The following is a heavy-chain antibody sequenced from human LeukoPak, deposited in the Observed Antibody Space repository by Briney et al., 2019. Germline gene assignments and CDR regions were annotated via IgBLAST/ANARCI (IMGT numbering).Heavy chain of an antibody. V-gene: IGHV1-2*02. J-gene: IGHJ4*02. CDR2: INPNSGGT. CDR3: ARDLSSIYYDSSGCPDY. CDR1: GYTFTGYY. D-gene: IGHD3-22*01. Sequence: ASVKVSCKASGYTFTGYYMHWVRQAPGQGLEWMGWINPNSGGTNYAQKFQGRATMTRDTSISTAYMELSRLRSDDTAVYYCARDLSSIYYDSSGCPDYWGQGTLVTVSS.